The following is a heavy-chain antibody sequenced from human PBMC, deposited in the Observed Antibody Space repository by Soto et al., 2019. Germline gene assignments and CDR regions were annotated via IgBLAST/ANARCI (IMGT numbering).Heavy chain of an antibody. V-gene: IGHV1-46*03. D-gene: IGHD3-3*01. CDR3: ARGYDFWSGSYYMDV. CDR1: GYTFTSYY. J-gene: IGHJ6*03. CDR2: INLSGGST. Sequence: QVQLVQSGAEVKKPGASVKVSCKASGYTFTSYYMHWVRQAPGQGLEWMGIINLSGGSTSYAQKFQGRVTMTGDTSTSTVYMELSSLRSEDTAVYYCARGYDFWSGSYYMDVWGKGTTVTVSS.